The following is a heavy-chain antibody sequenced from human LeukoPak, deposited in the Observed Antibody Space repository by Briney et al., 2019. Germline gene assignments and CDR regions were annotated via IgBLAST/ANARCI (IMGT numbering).Heavy chain of an antibody. CDR1: GGTFSSYA. D-gene: IGHD3-22*01. V-gene: IGHV1-69*13. CDR2: IIPIFGTA. J-gene: IGHJ4*02. CDR3: ARDRFYSDNGYFYESAF. Sequence: EASVKVSCKASGGTFSSYAISWVRQAPGQGLEWMGGIIPIFGTANYAQRFQGRLTITADESTRTVYMELNSLTSEDTAVYYCARDRFYSDNGYFYESAFWGQGTLVTVSS.